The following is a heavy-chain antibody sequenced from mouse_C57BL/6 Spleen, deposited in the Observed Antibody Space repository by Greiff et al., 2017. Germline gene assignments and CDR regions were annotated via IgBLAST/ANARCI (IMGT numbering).Heavy chain of an antibody. J-gene: IGHJ1*03. V-gene: IGHV1-81*01. CDR2: IYPRSGNT. Sequence: LQESGAELARPGASVKLSCKASGYTFTSYGISWVKQRTGQGLEWIGEIYPRSGNTYYNEKFKGKATLTADKSSSTAYMELRSLTSEDSAVYFCARKGDYYEGYFDVWGTGTTVTVSS. CDR1: GYTFTSYG. CDR3: ARKGDYYEGYFDV. D-gene: IGHD1-1*01.